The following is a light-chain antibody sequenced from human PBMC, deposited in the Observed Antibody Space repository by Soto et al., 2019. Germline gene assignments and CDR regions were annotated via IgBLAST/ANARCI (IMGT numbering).Light chain of an antibody. J-gene: IGKJ4*01. Sequence: IQLTQSPSSLSASVGDRVTITCRASQGISSYFAWYQQKPGKAPKLLIYAASTLQSGVPSRFSGSGYGTDFTLTISSLQPEDFATYYCQQLSTYPLTFGGGTKVEIK. V-gene: IGKV1-9*01. CDR1: QGISSY. CDR3: QQLSTYPLT. CDR2: AAS.